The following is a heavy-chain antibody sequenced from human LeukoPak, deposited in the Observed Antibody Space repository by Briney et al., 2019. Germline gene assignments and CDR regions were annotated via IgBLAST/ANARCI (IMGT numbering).Heavy chain of an antibody. D-gene: IGHD2-21*01. CDR3: AAVGDNNRRTVDY. V-gene: IGHV1-8*01. Sequence: GGSVKVSCKASGYTFTSYEINWVRQATGQGLKWMGWINPNSGNTGYAQMVQGRVTMTRNTAISTVYLELSSLRSEERAAYYCAAVGDNNRRTVDYWGQRTLVTVSS. CDR2: INPNSGNT. J-gene: IGHJ4*02. CDR1: GYTFTSYE.